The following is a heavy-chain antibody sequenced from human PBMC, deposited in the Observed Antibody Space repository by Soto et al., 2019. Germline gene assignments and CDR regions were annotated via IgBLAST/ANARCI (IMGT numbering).Heavy chain of an antibody. J-gene: IGHJ5*02. Sequence: ASVKVSCKASGYTFTSYAISWVRQAPGQGLEWMGWIIANIGKTNYAQKLQGRVTITTDTSTSTAYMELRSLRSDDTAVYYCARVPLLVTPPESGGSPSWGQGTLVTVSS. D-gene: IGHD6-25*01. V-gene: IGHV1-18*01. CDR3: ARVPLLVTPPESGGSPS. CDR2: IIANIGKT. CDR1: GYTFTSYA.